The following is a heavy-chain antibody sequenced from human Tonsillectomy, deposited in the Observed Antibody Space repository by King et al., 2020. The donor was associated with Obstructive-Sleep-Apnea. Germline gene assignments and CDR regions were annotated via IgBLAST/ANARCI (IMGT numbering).Heavy chain of an antibody. V-gene: IGHV3-30*04. CDR1: GFTFSNYA. CDR3: GRGGGNWPADTNFDY. D-gene: IGHD4-23*01. CDR2: ISFDGSNK. J-gene: IGHJ4*02. Sequence: VQLVQSGGGVVQPGRSLRLSCAASGFTFSNYAMHWVRQAPGKGLEWVAVISFDGSNKYYADSVKGRFTISRDNSKNTLYLQMNSLRAEDTAVYYCGRGGGNWPADTNFDYWGQGTLVTVSS.